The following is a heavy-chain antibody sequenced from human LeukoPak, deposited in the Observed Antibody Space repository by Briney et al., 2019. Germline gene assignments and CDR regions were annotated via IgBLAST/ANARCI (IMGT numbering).Heavy chain of an antibody. CDR3: ARVAKERVGGVYYFDY. CDR2: IGTAGDT. Sequence: GSLRLSCAASGFTFRDYDMHWVRQATGKGLEWVSAIGTAGDTYYTGSVKGRFTISRENAKNSLYLQMNSLRAGDTAVYYCARVAKERVGGVYYFDYWGQGTLVTVSS. V-gene: IGHV3-13*01. D-gene: IGHD1-1*01. CDR1: GFTFRDYD. J-gene: IGHJ4*02.